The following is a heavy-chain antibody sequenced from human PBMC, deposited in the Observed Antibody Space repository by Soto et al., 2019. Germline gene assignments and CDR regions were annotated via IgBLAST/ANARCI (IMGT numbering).Heavy chain of an antibody. CDR2: IIPIFGTA. Sequence: EASVKVSCKASGGTFSSYAISWVRQAPGQGLEWMGGIIPIFGTANYAQKFQGRVTITADESTSTAYMELSSLRSEDTAVYYCASVSGGYSSSGRIDYWGQGTLVTVSS. CDR3: ASVSGGYSSSGRIDY. J-gene: IGHJ4*02. CDR1: GGTFSSYA. V-gene: IGHV1-69*13. D-gene: IGHD6-13*01.